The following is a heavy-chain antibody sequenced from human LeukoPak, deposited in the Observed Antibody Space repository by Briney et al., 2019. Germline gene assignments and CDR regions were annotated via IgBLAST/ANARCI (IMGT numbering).Heavy chain of an antibody. D-gene: IGHD3-10*01. CDR2: IYSGGST. CDR3: AREVRGYYYYMDV. V-gene: IGHV3-66*01. CDR1: GFTVSSNY. Sequence: PGGSLRLSCAASGFTVSSNYMSWVRPAPGKGLEWVSVIYSGGSTYYADSVKGRFTISRDNSKNTLYLQMNSLRAEDTAVYYCAREVRGYYYYMDVWGKGTTVTISS. J-gene: IGHJ6*03.